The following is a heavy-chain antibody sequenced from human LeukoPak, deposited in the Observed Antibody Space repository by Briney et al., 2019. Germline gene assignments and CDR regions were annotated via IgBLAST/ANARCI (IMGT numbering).Heavy chain of an antibody. CDR3: ARGGLEWLSY. J-gene: IGHJ4*02. CDR1: RFTFSNYW. Sequence: GGSLRLSCAASRFTFSNYWMHWVRQVPGKGLVWVSHLNPGGTDTYYADSVKGRFTVSRDNARNTLYLQMNSLRDEDTAVYYCARGGLEWLSYWGQGTLVTVSS. CDR2: LNPGGTDT. V-gene: IGHV3-74*01. D-gene: IGHD6-19*01.